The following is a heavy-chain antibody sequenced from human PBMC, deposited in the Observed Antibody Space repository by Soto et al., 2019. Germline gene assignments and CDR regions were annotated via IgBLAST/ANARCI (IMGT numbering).Heavy chain of an antibody. J-gene: IGHJ4*02. Sequence: QVQLVQSGADVKQPGASVKVSCKTSGYTFSDYGISWVRQAPGQGLEWMGWISAKNGNTNFAQKFRGRITITTDPSTSTIYMEMRNLKPDDTAVYYCARETPETPPDHWGQGTLVIVSA. CDR2: ISAKNGNT. CDR1: GYTFSDYG. CDR3: ARETPETPPDH. V-gene: IGHV1-18*01.